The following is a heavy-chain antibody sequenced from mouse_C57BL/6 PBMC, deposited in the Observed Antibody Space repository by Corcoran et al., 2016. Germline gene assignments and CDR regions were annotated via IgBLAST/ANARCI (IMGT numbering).Heavy chain of an antibody. V-gene: IGHV1-76*01. J-gene: IGHJ3*01. Sequence: QVQLKQSGAELVRPGASVKLSCKASGYTFTDYYITWVKQRPGQGLEWIARIYPGSGNTYYNEKFKGKATLTAEKSSSTAYMQLSSLTSEDSAVYFCARSDYSNPSAWFAYWGQGTLVTVSA. CDR3: ARSDYSNPSAWFAY. CDR2: IYPGSGNT. D-gene: IGHD2-5*01. CDR1: GYTFTDYY.